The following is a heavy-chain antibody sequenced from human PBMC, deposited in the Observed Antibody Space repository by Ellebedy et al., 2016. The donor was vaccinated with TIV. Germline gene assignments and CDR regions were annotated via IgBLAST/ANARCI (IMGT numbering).Heavy chain of an antibody. D-gene: IGHD1-26*01. CDR1: VGSLSAFY. V-gene: IGHV4-34*01. J-gene: IGHJ4*02. Sequence: SQTLSLTCXVYVGSLSAFYLTWIRQAPGKGLECIGEMNHRGSTNYNPSLKSRVTISVATSKNQFSLKLDSVTAADSAVYYCARGRGGSYSIPFDYWGQGSLVTVSS. CDR2: MNHRGST. CDR3: ARGRGGSYSIPFDY.